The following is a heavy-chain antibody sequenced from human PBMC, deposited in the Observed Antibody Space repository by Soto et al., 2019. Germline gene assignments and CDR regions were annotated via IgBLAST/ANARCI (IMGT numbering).Heavy chain of an antibody. Sequence: ASVKVSCKASGYTFTVYYMHWVRQAPGQGLEWMGWINPNSGGTNYAQKFQGWVTMTRDTSISTAYMELSRLRSDDTAVYYCARMVWSGYSYGSRKYYFDCWGQGTLVTVSS. D-gene: IGHD5-18*01. CDR2: INPNSGGT. J-gene: IGHJ4*02. V-gene: IGHV1-2*04. CDR1: GYTFTVYY. CDR3: ARMVWSGYSYGSRKYYFDC.